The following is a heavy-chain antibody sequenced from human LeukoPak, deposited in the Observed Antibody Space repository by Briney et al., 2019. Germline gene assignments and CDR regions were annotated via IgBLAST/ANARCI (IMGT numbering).Heavy chain of an antibody. CDR1: GFTFSSYA. CDR3: AKVVVRGVTVYYFDY. D-gene: IGHD3-10*01. CDR2: ISGSGGST. V-gene: IGHV3-23*01. J-gene: IGHJ4*02. Sequence: TGGALRLSFAASGFTFSSYALSWGRQAPGKGLEWVSAISGSGGSTYYADSVKGRFTISRDNSKNTLYLQMNSLRAEDTAVYYCAKVVVRGVTVYYFDYWGQGTLVTVSS.